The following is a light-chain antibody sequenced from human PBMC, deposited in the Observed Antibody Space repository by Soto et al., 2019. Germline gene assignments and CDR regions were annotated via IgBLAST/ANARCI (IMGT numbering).Light chain of an antibody. CDR1: SSDVGGYNY. CDR3: SSYEGSSPLDV. J-gene: IGLJ1*01. V-gene: IGLV2-14*01. Sequence: QSVLTQPASVSGSPGQSITISCTGTSSDVGGYNYVSWYQQHPGKAPKLMIYEVSNRPSGVSNRFSGSKSGNTASLTISGLQAEDEAEYYCSSYEGSSPLDVFGTGTKVTVL. CDR2: EVS.